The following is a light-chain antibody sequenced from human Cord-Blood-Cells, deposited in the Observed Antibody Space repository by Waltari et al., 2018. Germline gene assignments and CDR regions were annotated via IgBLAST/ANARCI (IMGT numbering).Light chain of an antibody. CDR3: CSYAGSSTLV. CDR1: SSDVGSYNL. Sequence: QSALTQPASVSGSPGQSITISCTGTSSDVGSYNLVSWYQQHPGKAPKLMIYEVSKRPSWVSNRFSGSKSGNTASLTISGLQAEDAADYYCCSYAGSSTLVFGGGTKLTVL. J-gene: IGLJ3*02. CDR2: EVS. V-gene: IGLV2-23*02.